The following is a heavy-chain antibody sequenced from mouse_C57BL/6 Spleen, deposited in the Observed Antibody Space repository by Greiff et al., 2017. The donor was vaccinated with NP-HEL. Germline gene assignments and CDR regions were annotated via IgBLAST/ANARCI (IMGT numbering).Heavy chain of an antibody. CDR3: ARSRGYYAMDY. V-gene: IGHV1-64*01. CDR2: IHPNSGST. Sequence: QVQLKQPGAELVKPGASVKLSCKASGYTFTSYWMHWVKQRPGQGLEWIGMIHPNSGSTNYNEKFKSKATLTVDKSSSTAYMQLSSLTSEDSAVYYCARSRGYYAMDYWGQGTSVTVSS. CDR1: GYTFTSYW. J-gene: IGHJ4*01.